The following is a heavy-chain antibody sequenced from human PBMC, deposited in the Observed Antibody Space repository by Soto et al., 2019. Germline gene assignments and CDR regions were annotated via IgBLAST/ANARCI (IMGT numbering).Heavy chain of an antibody. Sequence: SETLSLTCAVSGGSISSYYWSWIRQPPGKGLEWIGYIYYSGSTNYNPSLKSRVTISVDTSKNQFSLKLSSVTAADTAVYYCARDHGAGFHDYWGQGTLVTVSS. CDR2: IYYSGST. J-gene: IGHJ4*02. D-gene: IGHD4-17*01. V-gene: IGHV4-59*01. CDR3: ARDHGAGFHDY. CDR1: GGSISSYY.